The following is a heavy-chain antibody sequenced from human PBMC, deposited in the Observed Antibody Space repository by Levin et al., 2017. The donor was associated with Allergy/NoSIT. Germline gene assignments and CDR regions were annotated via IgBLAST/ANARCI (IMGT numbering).Heavy chain of an antibody. V-gene: IGHV3-21*01. CDR2: ITSNGRHI. CDR3: ARDPSDTVMINNYFYGLDV. Sequence: TAGGSLRLSCAASGLTFTTYSVHWVRQAPGKGLDWVSSITSNGRHIYSADSVKGRFTISRDNAKNSVYLQMDSLSADDTAVYYCARDPSDTVMINNYFYGLDVWGQGTTVIVSS. J-gene: IGHJ6*02. CDR1: GLTFTTYS. D-gene: IGHD5-18*01.